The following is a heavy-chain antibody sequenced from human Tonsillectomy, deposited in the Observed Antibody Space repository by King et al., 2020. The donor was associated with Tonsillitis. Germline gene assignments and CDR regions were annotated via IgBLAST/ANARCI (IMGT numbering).Heavy chain of an antibody. J-gene: IGHJ4*02. V-gene: IGHV4-4*02. CDR3: ARVLYRRAASL. CDR1: GASISTNDW. CDR2: IYHSGSI. D-gene: IGHD6-13*01. Sequence: QLQESGPGLVKPSGTLSLTCAVSGASISTNDWWSWVRQPPGKGRAWIGEIYHSGSINYNPSLKSRVTMSVDTSKNQFSLKMSSVTAADTAVYFCARVLYRRAASLWCQGTLVTVSS.